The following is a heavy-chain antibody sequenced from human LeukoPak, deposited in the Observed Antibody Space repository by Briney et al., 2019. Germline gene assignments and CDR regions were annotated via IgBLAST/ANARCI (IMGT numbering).Heavy chain of an antibody. CDR1: GLTFSSYW. J-gene: IGHJ4*02. V-gene: IGHV3-74*01. CDR2: INSDGSST. CDR3: ARDGERGYSYGYTDY. D-gene: IGHD5-18*01. Sequence: GGTLRLSCAASGLTFSSYWMHWVRQAPGKGLVWVSRINSDGSSTSYADSVKGRFTISRDNAKNTLYLQMNGLRAEDTALYYCARDGERGYSYGYTDYRGQGTLVTVSS.